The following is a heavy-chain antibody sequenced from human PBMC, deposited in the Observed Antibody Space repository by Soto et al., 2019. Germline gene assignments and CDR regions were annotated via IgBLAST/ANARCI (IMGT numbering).Heavy chain of an antibody. J-gene: IGHJ6*02. V-gene: IGHV4-4*02. CDR3: ASAMVRAYYYGMDV. Sequence: SETLSLTCAVSGGSISSSNWWSWVRQPPGKELEWIGEIYHSGSTNYNPSLKSRVTISVDKSKNQFSLKLSSVTAADTAVYYCASAMVRAYYYGMDVWGQGTTVTVSS. D-gene: IGHD3-10*01. CDR2: IYHSGST. CDR1: GGSISSSNW.